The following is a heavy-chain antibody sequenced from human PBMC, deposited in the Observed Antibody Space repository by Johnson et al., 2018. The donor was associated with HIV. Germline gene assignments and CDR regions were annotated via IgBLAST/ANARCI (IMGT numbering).Heavy chain of an antibody. CDR3: ATELLRTEHDAFDI. V-gene: IGHV3-66*02. CDR2: MFNVGDV. Sequence: EVQLVESGGGLAQPGGSLRLSCAASGITVSSNYMSWVRQAPGKGLEWVPVMFNVGDVYYAASVKGRFTISRDNSKNTLYLQINSLRAEDTTVYYCATELLRTEHDAFDIWGQGTMVTVSS. CDR1: GITVSSNY. J-gene: IGHJ3*02. D-gene: IGHD3-10*01.